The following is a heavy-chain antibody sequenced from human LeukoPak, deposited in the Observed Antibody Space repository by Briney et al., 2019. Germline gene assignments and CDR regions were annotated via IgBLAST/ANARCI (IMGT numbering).Heavy chain of an antibody. CDR1: GFTISSYA. CDR2: ISSSSSPI. CDR3: ARDCRLNCARQPGFDS. Sequence: GGSLRLSCAASGFTISSYAMNWVRQAPGKGLEWVSYISSSSSPINYADSVKGRFTISRDNAKNSLYLQMNSLRDEDTAVYYCARDCRLNCARQPGFDSWGQGALVTVSS. D-gene: IGHD1-1*01. V-gene: IGHV3-48*02. J-gene: IGHJ5*01.